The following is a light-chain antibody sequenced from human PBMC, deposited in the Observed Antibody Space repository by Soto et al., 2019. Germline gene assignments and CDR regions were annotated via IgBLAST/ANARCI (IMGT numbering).Light chain of an antibody. CDR1: SVDVGAYDF. J-gene: IGLJ1*01. Sequence: QSALTQPHSVSGSPGQSVTISCTGTSVDVGAYDFVSWYQQHPGKAPKLLIYVVSGRPSGVPHRFSGSKSGNAASLTISGLQAEDEADYYCSSYAGSNNFVFGTGTKLTVL. V-gene: IGLV2-11*01. CDR3: SSYAGSNNFV. CDR2: VVS.